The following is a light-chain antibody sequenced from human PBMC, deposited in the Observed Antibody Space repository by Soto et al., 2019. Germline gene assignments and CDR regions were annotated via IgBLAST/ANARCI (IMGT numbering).Light chain of an antibody. J-gene: IGKJ2*01. V-gene: IGKV3-15*01. CDR3: HQYDDGPYT. CDR2: GAS. Sequence: EIVMTQSPATLSVSPGERATLSCRASQSVSSNVAWYQQIPDQTPRLLIYGASTWATGVPVRFSGSASGTEFTLTISGLQSEDFAVYYCHQYDDGPYTFGQGTKVEI. CDR1: QSVSSN.